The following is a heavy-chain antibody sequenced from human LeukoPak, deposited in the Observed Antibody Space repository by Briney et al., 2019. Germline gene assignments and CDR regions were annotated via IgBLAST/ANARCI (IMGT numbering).Heavy chain of an antibody. CDR3: ARGPGSYPEIPLDY. D-gene: IGHD3-10*01. V-gene: IGHV1-18*01. J-gene: IGHJ4*02. Sequence: ASVKVSCKASGYTFTNYGFSWVRQAPGQGLEWMGWISAYNGNTHYAQNLQGRVTMTTDTSTSTAYMELRSLRSDDTAVYYCARGPGSYPEIPLDYWGQGTLVTVSS. CDR1: GYTFTNYG. CDR2: ISAYNGNT.